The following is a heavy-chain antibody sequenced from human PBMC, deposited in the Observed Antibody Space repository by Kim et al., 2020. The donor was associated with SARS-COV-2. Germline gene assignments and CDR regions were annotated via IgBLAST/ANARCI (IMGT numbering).Heavy chain of an antibody. CDR1: GGSFSGYY. CDR2: INHSGST. CDR3: AGTTYGMDV. J-gene: IGHJ6*02. V-gene: IGHV4-34*01. Sequence: SETLSLTCAVYGGSFSGYYWSWIRQPPGKGLEWIGEINHSGSTNYNPSLKSRVTISVDTSKNQFSLKLSSVTAADTAVYYCAGTTYGMDVWGQGTTVTVS.